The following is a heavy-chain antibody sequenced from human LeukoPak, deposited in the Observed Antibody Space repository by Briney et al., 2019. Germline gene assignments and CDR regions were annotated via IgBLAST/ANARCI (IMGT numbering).Heavy chain of an antibody. CDR3: ARAESSSWYYFDY. CDR1: GFTFSSYS. D-gene: IGHD6-13*01. V-gene: IGHV3-21*01. CDR2: ISSSSSYI. Sequence: PGGSLRLSCAASGFTFSSYSMNWVRQAPGKGLEWVSSISSSSSYIYYADSVKGRFTISRDNAKNSLYLQMNSLRAEDTAVYYCARAESSSWYYFDYWGQGTLVTVSS. J-gene: IGHJ4*02.